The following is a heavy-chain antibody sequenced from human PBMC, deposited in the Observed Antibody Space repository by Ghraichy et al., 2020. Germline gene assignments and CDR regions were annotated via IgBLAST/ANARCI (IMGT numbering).Heavy chain of an antibody. CDR2: ISSSSIYI. V-gene: IGHV3-21*01. J-gene: IGHJ6*03. CDR3: ARAPEQAPWIQLWLRSINYYYYYMDV. CDR1: GFTFSSYS. Sequence: GGSLRLSCAASGFTFSSYSMNWVRQAPGKGLEWVSSISSSSIYIYYADSVKGRFTISRDNAKNSLYLQMNSLRAEDTAVYYCARAPEQAPWIQLWLRSINYYYYYMDVWGKGTTVTVSS. D-gene: IGHD5-18*01.